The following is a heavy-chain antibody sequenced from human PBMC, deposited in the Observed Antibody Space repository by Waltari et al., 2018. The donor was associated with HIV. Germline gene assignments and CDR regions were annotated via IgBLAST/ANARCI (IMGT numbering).Heavy chain of an antibody. Sequence: QSGAEVKRPGASVRVFCETSGYTFSDYYISWVRSAPEQGLEWMGWLHPKNGNTAYAAEFQGRVTMSRDSLKSTAYLQLNNCREDDTAIYFCARDRYDLAANYFWFSAWSDFWGQGTPVTVSS. D-gene: IGHD3-3*01. CDR2: LHPKNGNT. J-gene: IGHJ4*02. CDR1: GYTFSDYY. CDR3: ARDRYDLAANYFWFSAWSDF. V-gene: IGHV1-2*02.